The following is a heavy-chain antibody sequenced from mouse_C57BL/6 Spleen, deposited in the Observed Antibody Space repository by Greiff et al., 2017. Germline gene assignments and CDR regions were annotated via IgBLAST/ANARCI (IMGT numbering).Heavy chain of an antibody. CDR2: IWSDGST. CDR1: GFSLTSYG. Sequence: QVQLKESGPGLVAPSQSLSITCTVSGFSLTSYGVHWVRQPPGKGLEWLVVIWSDGSTTYNSALKSRLSISKDNSKSQVFLKMNSLQTDDTAMYYCARHHYGNPYYFDYWGQGTTLTVSS. V-gene: IGHV2-6-1*01. D-gene: IGHD2-1*01. J-gene: IGHJ2*01. CDR3: ARHHYGNPYYFDY.